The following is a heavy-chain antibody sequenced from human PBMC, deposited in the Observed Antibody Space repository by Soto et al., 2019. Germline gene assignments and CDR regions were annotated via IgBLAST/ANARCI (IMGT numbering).Heavy chain of an antibody. V-gene: IGHV1-69*06. CDR2: IIPVFGTT. CDR3: ARSRGSFYGGEGY. Sequence: SVKVSCKASGGTFISYAISWVRQAPGQGLEWMGGIIPVFGTTSFAQKFQGRVTITADKSTSTAYMELSSLGSEDTAVYYCARSRGSFYGGEGYWGQGTLVTVSS. D-gene: IGHD1-26*01. J-gene: IGHJ4*02. CDR1: GGTFISYA.